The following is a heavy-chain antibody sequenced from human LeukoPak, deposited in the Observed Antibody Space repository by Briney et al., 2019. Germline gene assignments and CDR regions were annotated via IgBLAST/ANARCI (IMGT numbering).Heavy chain of an antibody. CDR1: GGSISSRY. V-gene: IGHV4-59*11. Sequence: PSETLSLTCTVSGGSISSRYWSWIRQPPGKGLEWIGYIYYSGSTNYNPSLKSRVTISVDTSKNQFSLKLSSVTAADTAVYYCARDRRCSGGSCFFFDYWGQGTLVTVSS. CDR2: IYYSGST. J-gene: IGHJ4*02. D-gene: IGHD2-15*01. CDR3: ARDRRCSGGSCFFFDY.